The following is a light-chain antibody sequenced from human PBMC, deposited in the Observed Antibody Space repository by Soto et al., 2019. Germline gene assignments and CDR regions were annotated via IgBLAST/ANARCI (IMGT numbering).Light chain of an antibody. V-gene: IGKV3-15*01. CDR3: QQYDNWPLT. J-gene: IGKJ4*01. Sequence: EIVMTQSPATLSVSPGERAPLSCMASQSVSANLAWYQQQPGQPPRILIYDASTRDTGIPARFSGSGSGTAFTLTISSLQSEDFAVYECQQYDNWPLTFGGGTKVDIK. CDR2: DAS. CDR1: QSVSAN.